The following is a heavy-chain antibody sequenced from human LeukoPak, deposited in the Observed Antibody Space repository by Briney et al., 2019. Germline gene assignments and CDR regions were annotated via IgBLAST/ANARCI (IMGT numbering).Heavy chain of an antibody. J-gene: IGHJ5*02. Sequence: PSETLSLTCAVYGGSFSGYYWSWIRQPPGKGLEWIGEINHSGSTNYNPSLKSRVTISVDTSKNQVSLKLSSVTAADTAVYYCARVRSYYYGSGTGFDPWGQGTLVTVSS. V-gene: IGHV4-34*01. CDR3: ARVRSYYYGSGTGFDP. CDR1: GGSFSGYY. D-gene: IGHD3-10*01. CDR2: INHSGST.